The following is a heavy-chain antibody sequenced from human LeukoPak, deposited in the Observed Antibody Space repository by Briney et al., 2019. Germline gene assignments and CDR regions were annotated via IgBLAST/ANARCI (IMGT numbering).Heavy chain of an antibody. CDR1: GFTFSSYS. Sequence: GGSLRLSCAASGFTFSSYSMNWVRQAPGKGLEWVSSISSSSSYIYYADSVKGRFTISRDKAKNSLYLQMNSLRAEDTAVYYCARATWGYDSSGYFPFDYWGQGTLVTVSS. CDR3: ARATWGYDSSGYFPFDY. CDR2: ISSSSSYI. J-gene: IGHJ4*02. D-gene: IGHD3-22*01. V-gene: IGHV3-21*01.